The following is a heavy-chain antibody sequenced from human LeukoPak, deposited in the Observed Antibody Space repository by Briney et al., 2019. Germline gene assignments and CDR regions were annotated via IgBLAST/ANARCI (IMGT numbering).Heavy chain of an antibody. V-gene: IGHV4-39*07. Sequence: SETLSLTCTVSGGSISSSSFYWGWIRQPPGKGLEWIGSIYYSGSTYYNPSLKSRVTISVDRSKNQFSLKLSSVTAADTAVYYCASRRSTEDYWGQGTLVTVSS. J-gene: IGHJ4*02. CDR1: GGSISSSSFY. D-gene: IGHD5/OR15-5a*01. CDR2: IYYSGST. CDR3: ASRRSTEDY.